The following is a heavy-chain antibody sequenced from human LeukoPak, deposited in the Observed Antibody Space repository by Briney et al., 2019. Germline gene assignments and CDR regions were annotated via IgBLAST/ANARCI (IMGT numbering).Heavy chain of an antibody. Sequence: PGGSLRLSCAASGFTFSSYWMSWVRQAPGKGLEWVANIKQDGSEKYYVDSVKGRFTISRDNAKNPLYLQMNSLRAEDTAVYYCAREAYSYGFYYYYYMDVWGKGTTVTVSS. D-gene: IGHD5-18*01. CDR3: AREAYSYGFYYYYYMDV. V-gene: IGHV3-7*01. CDR2: IKQDGSEK. J-gene: IGHJ6*03. CDR1: GFTFSSYW.